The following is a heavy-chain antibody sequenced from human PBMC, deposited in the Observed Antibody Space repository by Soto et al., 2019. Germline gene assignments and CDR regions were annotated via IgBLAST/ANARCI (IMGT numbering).Heavy chain of an antibody. Sequence: GGSLRLSCSASGFSISNFGMFWVRQAPGRGLEWVSAISGSGGSTYYADSVKGRFTISRDNSKNTLYLQMNSLRAEDTAVYYCAKDSYYGGLDYWGQGTLVTVSS. CDR2: ISGSGGST. CDR3: AKDSYYGGLDY. V-gene: IGHV3-23*01. CDR1: GFSISNFG. J-gene: IGHJ4*02. D-gene: IGHD4-17*01.